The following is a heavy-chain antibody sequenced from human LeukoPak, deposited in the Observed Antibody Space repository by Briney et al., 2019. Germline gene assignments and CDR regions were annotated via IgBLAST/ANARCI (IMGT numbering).Heavy chain of an antibody. CDR3: ARDTYYYDSSGYAFDI. Sequence: ASVKVSCKASGYTFTSYYMHWVRQAPGQGLEWMGIINPSGGSTSYAQKFQGRVTMTRDTSTSTVYMELSSLRSEDTAVYYCARDTYYYDSSGYAFDIWAKGQWSPSLQ. V-gene: IGHV1-46*01. J-gene: IGHJ3*02. D-gene: IGHD3-22*01. CDR2: INPSGGST. CDR1: GYTFTSYY.